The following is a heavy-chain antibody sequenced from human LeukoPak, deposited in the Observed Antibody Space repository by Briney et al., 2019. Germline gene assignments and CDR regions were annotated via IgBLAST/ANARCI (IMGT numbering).Heavy chain of an antibody. CDR2: ISNSGSTI. CDR3: ANEGGGAFDF. D-gene: IGHD3-16*01. J-gene: IGHJ3*01. Sequence: GRSLRLSCAASGFTFSSYGMNWVRQAPGKGLEWVSYISNSGSTIYYTDSVKGRFTISRDNAKNSLYLQMNSLRAEDTAVYYCANEGGGAFDFWGQGTMVTVSS. V-gene: IGHV3-48*04. CDR1: GFTFSSYG.